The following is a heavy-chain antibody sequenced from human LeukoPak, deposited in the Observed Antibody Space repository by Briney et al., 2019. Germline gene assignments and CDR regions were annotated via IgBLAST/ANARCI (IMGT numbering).Heavy chain of an antibody. V-gene: IGHV1-8*01. CDR1: GYTFTSYD. CDR3: ARGHGGRQQRTKYYLDY. CDR2: MNPNSGNT. J-gene: IGHJ4*02. Sequence: GASVKVSCKASGYTFTSYDINWVRQATGQGLEGMGWMNPNSGNTGYAQKFQGRVTMTRNTSISTAYMELSSLRSEDTAVYYCARGHGGRQQRTKYYLDYWGQGTLVTVSS. D-gene: IGHD6-13*01.